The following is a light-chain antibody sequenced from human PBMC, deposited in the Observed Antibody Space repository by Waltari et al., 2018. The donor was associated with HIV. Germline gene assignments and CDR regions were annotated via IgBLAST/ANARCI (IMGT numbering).Light chain of an antibody. J-gene: IGLJ2*01. V-gene: IGLV1-40*01. CDR1: SSNIGAGYD. CDR3: QSYDSSLSGWVV. Sequence: QSVLTQPPSVSGAPGQRVTISCTGSSSNIGAGYDVHWYQQLPGTAPTLLIYGTNNRPSGVPDRFSGSKSGTSASLAITGLHAEDGAEYYCQSYDSSLSGWVVFGGGTKVTVL. CDR2: GTN.